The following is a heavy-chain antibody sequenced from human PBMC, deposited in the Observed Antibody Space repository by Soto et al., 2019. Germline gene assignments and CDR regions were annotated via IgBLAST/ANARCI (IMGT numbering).Heavy chain of an antibody. Sequence: QVQLQESGPGLVKPSETLSLSCTVSGDSVSNYYWSWIRQLPGRGLEWIGDIYISGNTNYNPSLKSRVAISRDTSKKQFSLNLKSVTAADTAVYYCARGVLRYYHYGMDVWGQGTTVTVSS. CDR2: IYISGNT. V-gene: IGHV4-59*02. CDR3: ARGVLRYYHYGMDV. J-gene: IGHJ6*02. CDR1: GDSVSNYY.